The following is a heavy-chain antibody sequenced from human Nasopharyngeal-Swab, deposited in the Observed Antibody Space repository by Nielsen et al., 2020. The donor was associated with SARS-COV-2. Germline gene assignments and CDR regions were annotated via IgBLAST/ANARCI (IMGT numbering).Heavy chain of an antibody. CDR1: GFTFSSYA. V-gene: IGHV3-23*01. CDR3: AKGRSNRDAFDI. Sequence: GESLKISCAASGFTFSSYAMSWVRQAPGKGLEWVSAISGSGGSTYYADSVKGQFTISRDNSKNTLYLQMNSLRAEDTAVYYCAKGRSNRDAFDIWGQGTMVTVSS. CDR2: ISGSGGST. D-gene: IGHD1-14*01. J-gene: IGHJ3*02.